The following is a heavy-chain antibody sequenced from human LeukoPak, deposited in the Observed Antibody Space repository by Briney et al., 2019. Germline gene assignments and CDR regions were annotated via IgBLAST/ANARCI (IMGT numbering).Heavy chain of an antibody. CDR2: ISAYNGNT. V-gene: IGHV1-18*01. J-gene: IGHJ6*02. Sequence: ASVKVSCKASGYTFTSYGISWVRQAPGQGLEWMGWISAYNGNTNYAQKLQGRVTMTTDTSTSTAYMELRSLRSDDTAVYYCARDPVVYSSPRAGYYGMDVWGQGTTVTVSS. CDR1: GYTFTSYG. CDR3: ARDPVVYSSPRAGYYGMDV. D-gene: IGHD4-11*01.